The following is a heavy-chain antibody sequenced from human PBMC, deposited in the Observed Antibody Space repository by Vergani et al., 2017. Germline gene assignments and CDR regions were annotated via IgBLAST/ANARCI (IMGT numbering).Heavy chain of an antibody. J-gene: IGHJ3*02. CDR3: ARDRDSSGSDAFDS. V-gene: IGHV4-61*02. CDR2: IHTSGSN. Sequence: QVQLQESGPGLVKPSQTLSLTCTVSGGSINRHNYYWSWIRQPAGKGLEWIGRIHTSGSNNYNPSLKSRVTMSEDTSKNQFSLKLSSVTAADTAVYYGARDRDSSGSDAFDSGGQGTMVTVSA. CDR1: GGSINRHNYY. D-gene: IGHD3-22*01.